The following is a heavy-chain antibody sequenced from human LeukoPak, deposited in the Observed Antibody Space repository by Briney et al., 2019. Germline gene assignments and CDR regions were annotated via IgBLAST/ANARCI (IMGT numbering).Heavy chain of an antibody. CDR1: GFTFSNYA. CDR3: AICRRYSSGWCNWLDP. D-gene: IGHD6-19*01. J-gene: IGHJ5*02. V-gene: IGHV3-23*01. CDR2: ISGSGGST. Sequence: PGGSLRLSCAASGFTFSNYAMSWVRQAPGKGLEWVSAISGSGGSTHYADSVKGRFTISRDNSKNTLYLQMNSLRAEDTAVYFCAICRRYSSGWCNWLDPWGQGTHVTVSS.